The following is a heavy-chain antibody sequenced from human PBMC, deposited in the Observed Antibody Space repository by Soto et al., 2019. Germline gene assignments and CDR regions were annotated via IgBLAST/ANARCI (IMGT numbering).Heavy chain of an antibody. CDR2: IKGSGGST. CDR3: AKDLGPDIVVVDGATPDSYVDL. Sequence: EVQLLESGGGLVEPGGSLRLSCAASGFTFSSHAMSWVRQAPGKGLEWVSGIKGSGGSTYSADSVKGRFTISRDNSKNTPYLETNSLRAEDRAVYYCAKDLGPDIVVVDGATPDSYVDLWGRGTLVCASS. CDR1: GFTFSSHA. V-gene: IGHV3-23*01. J-gene: IGHJ2*01. D-gene: IGHD2-15*01.